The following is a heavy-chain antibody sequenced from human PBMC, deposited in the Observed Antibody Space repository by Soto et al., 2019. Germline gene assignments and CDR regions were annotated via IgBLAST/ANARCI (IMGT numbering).Heavy chain of an antibody. Sequence: EVQLVESGGGLVQPGGSLRLSCAASGFAFSNYEMNWVRQAPGKGLEWVSYISLSGSTIYYADSVKGRFTISRDDAKDLLNLEMDSLRADATAVYYCARESFSASPHFFAYGGQGTLVTVSS. J-gene: IGHJ4*02. V-gene: IGHV3-48*03. CDR3: ARESFSASPHFFAY. D-gene: IGHD1-26*01. CDR1: GFAFSNYE. CDR2: ISLSGSTI.